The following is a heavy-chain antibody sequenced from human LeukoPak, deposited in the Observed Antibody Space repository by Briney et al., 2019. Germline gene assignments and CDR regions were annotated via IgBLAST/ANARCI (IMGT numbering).Heavy chain of an antibody. D-gene: IGHD1-1*01. CDR1: GFTFSSYA. J-gene: IGHJ4*02. V-gene: IGHV3-30*04. CDR3: ARGGELERRLFNFDY. Sequence: GRSLRLSCAASGFTFSSYAMHWVRQAPGKELEWVAVISYDGSNKYYADSVKGRFTISRDNSKNTLYLQMNSLRAEDTAVYYCARGGELERRLFNFDYWGQGTLVTVSS. CDR2: ISYDGSNK.